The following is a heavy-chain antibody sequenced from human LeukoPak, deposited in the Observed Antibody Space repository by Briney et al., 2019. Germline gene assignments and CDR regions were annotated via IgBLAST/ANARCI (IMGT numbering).Heavy chain of an antibody. CDR1: GFTFSSYA. CDR2: ISGSGGST. V-gene: IGHV3-23*01. CDR3: ANQDYDILTGYDY. D-gene: IGHD3-9*01. Sequence: GGSLRLSCAASGFTFSSYAVSWVRQAPGKGLEWVSAISGSGGSTYYADSVKGRFTISRDNSKNTLYLQMNSLRAEDTAVYYCANQDYDILTGYDYWGQGTLVTVSS. J-gene: IGHJ4*02.